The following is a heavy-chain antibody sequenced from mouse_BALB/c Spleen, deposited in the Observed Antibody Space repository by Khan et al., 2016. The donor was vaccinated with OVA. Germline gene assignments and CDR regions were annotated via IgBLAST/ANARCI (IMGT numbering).Heavy chain of an antibody. D-gene: IGHD2-14*01. Sequence: VQLQESGPGLVAPSQSLSITCTVSGFSLSRYNIHWVRQPPGKGLEWLGMIWGGGGTDYNSTLKIRLSISKDNPKSQGSLKMNSLQTGDTAMYYCARAYYRYDGYYAMDYWGQGTSVTVSS. CDR3: ARAYYRYDGYYAMDY. V-gene: IGHV2-6-4*01. J-gene: IGHJ4*01. CDR1: GFSLSRYN. CDR2: IWGGGGT.